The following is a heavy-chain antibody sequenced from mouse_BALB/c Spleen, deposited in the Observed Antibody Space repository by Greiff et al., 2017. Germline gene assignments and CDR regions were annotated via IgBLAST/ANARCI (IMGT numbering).Heavy chain of an antibody. CDR2: ISSGGST. D-gene: IGHD2-14*01. J-gene: IGHJ2*01. CDR1: GFTFSSYA. V-gene: IGHV5-6-5*01. Sequence: EVQGVESGGGLVKPGGSLKLSCAASGFTFSSYAMSWVRQTPEKRLEWVASISSGGSTYYPDSVKGRFTISRDNARNILYLQMSSLRSEDTAMYYCARWAYRYDFFDYWGQGTTLTVSS. CDR3: ARWAYRYDFFDY.